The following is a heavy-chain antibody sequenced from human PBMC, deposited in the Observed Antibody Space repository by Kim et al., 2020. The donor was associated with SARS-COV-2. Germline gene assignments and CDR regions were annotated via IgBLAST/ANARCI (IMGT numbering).Heavy chain of an antibody. D-gene: IGHD2-15*01. V-gene: IGHV4-59*13. J-gene: IGHJ4*02. CDR3: AREGIWSHFDS. Sequence: SETLSLTFTVSGGSISTYFWSWIRQPPGKGLEWIGYISYSGSTSYNPSLKSRVTISVDTSKNQFSLKLSSVTAADTAVYYCAREGIWSHFDSWGQGTLVT. CDR2: ISYSGST. CDR1: GGSISTYF.